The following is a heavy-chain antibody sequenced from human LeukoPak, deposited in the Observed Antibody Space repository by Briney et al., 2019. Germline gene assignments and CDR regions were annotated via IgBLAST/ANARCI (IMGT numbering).Heavy chain of an antibody. CDR2: ITSSSSYI. D-gene: IGHD4-17*01. CDR1: GFTFSSYS. CDR3: AKDMDHDYDDYGFDY. V-gene: IGHV3-21*01. Sequence: GGSLRLSCAASGFTFSSYSMSWVRQAPGKGLEWVSSITSSSSYIYYADSVKGRFTISRDNAKNSLYLQMNSLRAEDTAVYYCAKDMDHDYDDYGFDYWGQGTPVTVSS. J-gene: IGHJ4*02.